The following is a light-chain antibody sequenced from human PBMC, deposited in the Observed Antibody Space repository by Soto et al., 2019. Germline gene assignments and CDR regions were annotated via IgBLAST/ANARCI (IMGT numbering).Light chain of an antibody. CDR3: QKYYSNPWT. Sequence: DIVMTQSPDSLAVSLGERTTINCKSSQSVLYNVNNKNHLGWYQQKPGQPPKLLIYWASTREFGGPDRFSGSGSETDFTHTISSLQAEDVAIYYCQKYYSNPWTFGQGTRVEIK. CDR2: WAS. J-gene: IGKJ1*01. V-gene: IGKV4-1*01. CDR1: QSVLYNVNNKNH.